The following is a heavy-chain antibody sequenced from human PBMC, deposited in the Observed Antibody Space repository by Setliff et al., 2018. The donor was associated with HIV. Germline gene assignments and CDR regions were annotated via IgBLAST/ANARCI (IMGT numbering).Heavy chain of an antibody. J-gene: IGHJ4*02. CDR2: IKSKTDGGTT. CDR3: TTDLGGSYHGWNY. D-gene: IGHD1-26*01. CDR1: GFTFSNAW. V-gene: IGHV3-15*07. Sequence: GGSLRLSCAASGFTFSNAWMNWVRQAPGKGLEWVGRIKSKTDGGTTDYAALVKGRFTISRDDSKNTLYRQMNSLKTEDTAVYYCTTDLGGSYHGWNYWGQGTLVTVSS.